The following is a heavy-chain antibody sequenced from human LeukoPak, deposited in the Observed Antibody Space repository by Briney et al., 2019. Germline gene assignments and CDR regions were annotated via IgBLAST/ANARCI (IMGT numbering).Heavy chain of an antibody. CDR3: ARNPFVRGVILYYYYYMDV. Sequence: GGSLRLSCAASRFTFSSYWMHWVRQAPGKGLVWVSRINSDGSSTSYADSVKGRFTISRDNAKNSLYLQMNSLRAEDTAVYYCARNPFVRGVILYYYYYMDVWGKGTTVTISS. V-gene: IGHV3-74*01. CDR2: INSDGSST. D-gene: IGHD3-10*01. CDR1: RFTFSSYW. J-gene: IGHJ6*03.